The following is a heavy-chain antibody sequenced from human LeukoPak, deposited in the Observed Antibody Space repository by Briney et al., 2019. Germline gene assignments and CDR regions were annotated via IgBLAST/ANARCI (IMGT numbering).Heavy chain of an antibody. CDR3: ANEGPNFDY. Sequence: PGGSLRLSCAASGFPFSGYSMNWVRQAPGKGLEWVSYISGSSSIIYYADSVKGRFTISRDNSKNTVYLQMNSLRAEDTAVYYCANEGPNFDYWGQGTLVTVSS. J-gene: IGHJ4*02. V-gene: IGHV3-48*04. CDR2: ISGSSSII. CDR1: GFPFSGYS. D-gene: IGHD2-8*01.